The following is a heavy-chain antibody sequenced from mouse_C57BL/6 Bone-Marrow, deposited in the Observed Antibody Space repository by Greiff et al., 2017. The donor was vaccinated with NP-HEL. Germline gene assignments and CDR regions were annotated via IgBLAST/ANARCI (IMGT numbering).Heavy chain of an antibody. D-gene: IGHD2-3*01. Sequence: QVTLKESGPGILQPSQTLSLTCSFSGFSLSTFGMGVGWIRQPSGKGLEWLAHIWWDDDKYYNPALKSRLTISKDTSKNQVFLKIANVDTADTATYYCARITPFDGYYVGYFDVWGTGTTVTVSS. CDR2: IWWDDDK. CDR1: GFSLSTFGMG. CDR3: ARITPFDGYYVGYFDV. V-gene: IGHV8-8*01. J-gene: IGHJ1*03.